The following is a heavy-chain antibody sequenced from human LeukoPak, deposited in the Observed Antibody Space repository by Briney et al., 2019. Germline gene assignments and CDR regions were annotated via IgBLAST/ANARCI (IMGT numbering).Heavy chain of an antibody. CDR1: GFTFSPYS. D-gene: IGHD2-15*01. V-gene: IGHV3-21*01. J-gene: IGHJ5*02. CDR2: ISSSSSYI. Sequence: GGSLRLSCAASGFTFSPYSMNWVRQAPGKGLDWVSSISSSSSYIYYADSVKGRFTISRDNAKNSLYLQMNSLRAEDTAVYYWATRAGVADNWFDPWGQGTLVTVSS. CDR3: ATRAGVADNWFDP.